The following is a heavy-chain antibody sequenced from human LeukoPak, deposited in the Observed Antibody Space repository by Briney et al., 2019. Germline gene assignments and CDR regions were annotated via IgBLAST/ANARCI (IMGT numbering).Heavy chain of an antibody. CDR3: ARRRMVRGVRRVSDAFDI. CDR1: GYTFTSYD. J-gene: IGHJ3*02. Sequence: ASVKVSCKASGYTFTSYDINWVRQATGQGLEWMGWMNPNSGNTGYAQKFQGRVTMTRNTSISTAYMELSSLRSEDTAVYYCARRRMVRGVRRVSDAFDIWGQGTMVTVSS. D-gene: IGHD3-10*01. V-gene: IGHV1-8*01. CDR2: MNPNSGNT.